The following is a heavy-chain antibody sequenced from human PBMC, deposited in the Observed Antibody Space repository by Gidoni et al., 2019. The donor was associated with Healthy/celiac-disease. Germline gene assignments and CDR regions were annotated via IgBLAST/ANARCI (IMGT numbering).Heavy chain of an antibody. D-gene: IGHD6-13*01. V-gene: IGHV1-2*06. J-gene: IGHJ4*02. CDR3: ARGIAAAQSRLGY. Sequence: VQLVHSGAEVQTPGASVKVSFQASGYNFTGYYMHWVRQAPGQGLEWMGRINPNSGGTNYAQKFQGRVTMTRDTSISTAYMELSRLRSDDTAVYYCARGIAAAQSRLGYWGQGTLVTGSS. CDR1: GYNFTGYY. CDR2: INPNSGGT.